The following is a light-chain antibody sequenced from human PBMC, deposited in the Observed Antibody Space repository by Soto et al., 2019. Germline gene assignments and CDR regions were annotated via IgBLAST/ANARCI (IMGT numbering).Light chain of an antibody. CDR3: PQYNNWSPWT. CDR2: AAS. CDR1: QRVSRN. J-gene: IGKJ1*01. V-gene: IGKV3-15*01. Sequence: MVLTQSQATLYFSPGERATLSGSARQRVSRNLAWYQQKPGQAPRLLIYAASTRATGIPDRFSSSGSETKYTLTIRSLQSDDYAMYYCPQYNNWSPWTVGRGTKVEIK.